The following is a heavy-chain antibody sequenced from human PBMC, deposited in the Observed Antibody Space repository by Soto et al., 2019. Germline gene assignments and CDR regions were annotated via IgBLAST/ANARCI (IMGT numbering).Heavy chain of an antibody. CDR3: AKTLKASYYYDSSGYYYATDY. Sequence: GGSLRLSCAASGFTFSSYAMSWVRQAPGKGLEWVSAISGSGGSTYYADSVKGRFTISRDNSKNTLYLQMNSLRAEDTAVYYCAKTLKASYYYDSSGYYYATDYWGQGTLVTVSS. CDR2: ISGSGGST. CDR1: GFTFSSYA. J-gene: IGHJ4*02. V-gene: IGHV3-23*01. D-gene: IGHD3-22*01.